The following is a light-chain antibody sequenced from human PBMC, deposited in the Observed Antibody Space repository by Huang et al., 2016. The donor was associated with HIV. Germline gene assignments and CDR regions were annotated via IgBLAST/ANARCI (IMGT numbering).Light chain of an antibody. CDR1: QSVLYSSNNKNH. J-gene: IGKJ5*01. V-gene: IGKV4-1*01. Sequence: DIVMTQSPDSLAVSLGERATINCKSSQSVLYSSNNKNHLGWYQQKPGRPPKLLIYWASTRESGVPGRFSGSGSGTDFTLTISSLQAEDVAVYYCHQYFSPPPTFGQGTRLEIK. CDR3: HQYFSPPPT. CDR2: WAS.